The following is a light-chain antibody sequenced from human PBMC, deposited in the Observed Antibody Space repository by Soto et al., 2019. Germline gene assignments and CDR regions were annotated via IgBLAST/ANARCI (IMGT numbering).Light chain of an antibody. Sequence: SVLTQPASVSGSPGQSIAISCTGTSNEVGAYNYVSWYLQYPGKAPKLVIFDVSFRPSGVSNRFSGSKSGNTASLTISGLQAEDEADYYCKSFTTSDTYVFGTGTKVTVL. V-gene: IGLV2-14*01. CDR3: KSFTTSDTYV. J-gene: IGLJ1*01. CDR1: SNEVGAYNY. CDR2: DVS.